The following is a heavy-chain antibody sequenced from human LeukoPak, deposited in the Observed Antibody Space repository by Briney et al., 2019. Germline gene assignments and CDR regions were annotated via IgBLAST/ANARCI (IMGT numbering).Heavy chain of an antibody. CDR2: INHSGST. V-gene: IGHV4-34*01. CDR1: GGSFSGYY. Sequence: SETLSLTCAVYGGSFSGYYLSWIRQPPGKGLEWIGEINHSGSTNYNPSLKSRVTLSVDTSKNQFSLKLSSVTAADTAVYYCARGTIPSWFDPWGQGTLVTVSS. D-gene: IGHD3-3*01. CDR3: ARGTIPSWFDP. J-gene: IGHJ5*02.